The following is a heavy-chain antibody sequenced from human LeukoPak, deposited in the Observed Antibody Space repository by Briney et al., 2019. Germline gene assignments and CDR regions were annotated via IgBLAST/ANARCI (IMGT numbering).Heavy chain of an antibody. CDR2: IRYDGSNK. D-gene: IGHD3-22*01. J-gene: IGHJ4*02. CDR3: AKDPTHYRVWDYYETIGLSY. V-gene: IGHV3-30*02. Sequence: SGGSLRLSCAASGFTFSGYGMHWVRQAPGKGLEWVAFIRYDGSNKYYADSVKGRFTISRDNSKNTLNLQMNSLRAEDTAVYYCAKDPTHYRVWDYYETIGLSYWGQGTLVTVSS. CDR1: GFTFSGYG.